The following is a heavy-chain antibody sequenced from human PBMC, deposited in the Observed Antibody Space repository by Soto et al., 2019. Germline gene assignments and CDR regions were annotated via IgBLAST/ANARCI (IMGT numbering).Heavy chain of an antibody. CDR2: IGSIRFSNSA. D-gene: IGHD6-25*01. CDR1: DGSVTTGPYY. J-gene: IGHJ4*02. CDR3: ARHAPPGVAAPFSH. Sequence: SETLSLTCTVSDGSVTTGPYYWAWIRQPPGKGLEWIGSIGSIRFSNSAYYNPSLQSRVTISVDAATNHFSLKLNSVAAEDSAVYSCARHAPPGVAAPFSHWGPGTLFTVPS. V-gene: IGHV4-39*01.